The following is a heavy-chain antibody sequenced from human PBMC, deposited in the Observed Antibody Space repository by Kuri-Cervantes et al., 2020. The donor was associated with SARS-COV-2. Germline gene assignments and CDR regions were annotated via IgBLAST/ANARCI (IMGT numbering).Heavy chain of an antibody. D-gene: IGHD1-14*01. V-gene: IGHV1-2*04. Sequence: ASVKVSCRASGYTFTGYYMHWVRQAPGQGLEWMGGINPNSGDTNYAQNFQGWVTMTRDTSISTAYMELSRLRSDDTAVYYCATSGTSTDHYFDYWGQGTLVTVSS. CDR2: INPNSGDT. CDR3: ATSGTSTDHYFDY. CDR1: GYTFTGYY. J-gene: IGHJ4*02.